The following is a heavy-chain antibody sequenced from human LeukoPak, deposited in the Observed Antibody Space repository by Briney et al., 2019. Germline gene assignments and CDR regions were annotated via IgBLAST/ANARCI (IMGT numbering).Heavy chain of an antibody. J-gene: IGHJ4*02. D-gene: IGHD4/OR15-4a*01. CDR3: ARRAGAYSHPYDY. Sequence: PGGSLRLSCVASGFSFSKHWMYWVRQAPGEGLVWVSRINFDGDTTTYADSVKGRFTISRDNSKNTLYLQMNSLRAEDTAVYYCARRAGAYSHPYDYWGQGTLVTVSS. CDR2: INFDGDTT. CDR1: GFSFSKHW. V-gene: IGHV3-74*03.